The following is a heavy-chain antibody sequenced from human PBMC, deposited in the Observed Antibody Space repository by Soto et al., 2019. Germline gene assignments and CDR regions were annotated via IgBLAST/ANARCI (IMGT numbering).Heavy chain of an antibody. CDR3: AKVHGSGSYNNFPDY. CDR2: ISGSGGST. CDR1: GFPFSSYA. J-gene: IGHJ4*02. D-gene: IGHD3-10*01. Sequence: EVQLLESGGGFVQPGGALGLSCAASGFPFSSYAMTWVRQAPGKGLEWVSLISGSGGSTYYADSVKGRFTISRDNSRDTLFLQLSSLRAEDTAVYYCAKVHGSGSYNNFPDYWGQGTLVTVSS. V-gene: IGHV3-23*01.